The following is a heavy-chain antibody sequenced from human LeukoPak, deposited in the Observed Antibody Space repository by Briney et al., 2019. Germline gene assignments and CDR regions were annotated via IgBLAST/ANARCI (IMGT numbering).Heavy chain of an antibody. CDR2: ISHSGST. CDR1: GYSISSAY. Sequence: PSETLSLTCTVSGYSISSAYGGWIRQPPGQGLEWIATISHSGSTYYNPSLKSRVTISGDTSQSQYSLKLSSVTAADTAVYYCARVNTVMATFDYWGQGTLVTVSS. J-gene: IGHJ4*02. CDR3: ARVNTVMATFDY. D-gene: IGHD5-18*01. V-gene: IGHV4-38-2*02.